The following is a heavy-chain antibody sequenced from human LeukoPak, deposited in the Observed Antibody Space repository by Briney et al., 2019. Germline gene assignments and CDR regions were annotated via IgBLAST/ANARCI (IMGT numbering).Heavy chain of an antibody. Sequence: GVSLRLSXAASVFTFSSYSMNCVRQAPGKGLEWVSSISSSSSYIYYADSVKGRFTISRDNAKNSLYLQMNSLRAEDTAVYYYARLKAAAGRTFDYWGQGTLVTVSS. CDR3: ARLKAAAGRTFDY. V-gene: IGHV3-21*01. J-gene: IGHJ4*02. CDR1: VFTFSSYS. D-gene: IGHD6-13*01. CDR2: ISSSSSYI.